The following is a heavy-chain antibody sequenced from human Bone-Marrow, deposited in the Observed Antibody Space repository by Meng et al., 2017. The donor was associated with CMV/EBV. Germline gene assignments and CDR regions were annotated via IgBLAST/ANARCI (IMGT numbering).Heavy chain of an antibody. D-gene: IGHD3-3*01. CDR2: INHSGST. CDR3: ARGPSRITIFVYYYGIDV. J-gene: IGHJ6*02. V-gene: IGHV4-34*01. CDR1: GGSFSGYY. Sequence: SETLSLTCAVYGGSFSGYYWSWIRQPPGKGLEWIGEINHSGSTNYNPSLKSRVTISVDTSKNQFSLKLSSVTAADTAVYYCARGPSRITIFVYYYGIDVWGQGTTVTVSS.